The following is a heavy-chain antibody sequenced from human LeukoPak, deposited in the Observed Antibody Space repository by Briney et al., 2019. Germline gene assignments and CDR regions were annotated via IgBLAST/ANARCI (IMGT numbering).Heavy chain of an antibody. CDR3: KKDKPGSMVVDHAAAPPPSCARCDP. CDR2: IRDDGSNK. V-gene: IGHV3-30*02. CDR1: GLTFSSYG. J-gene: IGHJ5*02. D-gene: IGHD2-2*01. Sequence: GGSLRLSCAASGLTFSSYGMHWVRQAPGKGLEWVSFIRDDGSNKYYADSVKGRFTIARDNSKNTLYLQMNSLRAEDTAVYYCKKDKPGSMVVDHAAAPPPSCARCDPWGQGTVVTVSS.